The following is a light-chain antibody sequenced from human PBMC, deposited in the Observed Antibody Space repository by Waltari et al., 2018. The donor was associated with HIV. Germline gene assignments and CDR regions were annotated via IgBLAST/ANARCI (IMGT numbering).Light chain of an antibody. CDR3: CSYAGNYTPFV. J-gene: IGLJ1*01. V-gene: IGLV2-11*01. CDR2: DVS. Sequence: QSALTQPRSVSGSPGQSVTISCTGTSSDLAAYNSVSWYQQHPGKAPKLMIYDVSERPSGVPDRFSGSKSSNTASLTISGLQAEDEADYYCCSYAGNYTPFVFGTGTKVTVL. CDR1: SSDLAAYNS.